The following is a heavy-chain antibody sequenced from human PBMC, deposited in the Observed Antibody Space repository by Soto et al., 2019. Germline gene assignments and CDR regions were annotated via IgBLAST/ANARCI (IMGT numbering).Heavy chain of an antibody. V-gene: IGHV5-51*01. CDR2: VYPDDSET. CDR1: GYNFPIYW. CDR3: AWRVHTSFLDYYGLDV. J-gene: IGHJ6*01. Sequence: DLEQSGVEMKKPGESLKISCKGSGYNFPIYWIGWVRQMPGKGLEWMGIVYPDDSETRYSPSFQGQVTISADKSISTAYLQWHSLKASDTATYYCAWRVHTSFLDYYGLDVWGQGTRVTVSS.